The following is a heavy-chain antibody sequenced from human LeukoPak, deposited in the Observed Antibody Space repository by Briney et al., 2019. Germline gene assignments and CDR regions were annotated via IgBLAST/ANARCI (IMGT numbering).Heavy chain of an antibody. Sequence: PGGSLRLSCAASGFTFSSYAMTWVRQAPGKGLEWISYIRCTDDTTYYADSVKGRFTISRDNYRSTLYLQMHSLRAEDTGMYYCAKDMYTYDSPYFDSWGQGALVTVAS. CDR3: AKDMYTYDSPYFDS. CDR1: GFTFSSYA. CDR2: IRCTDDTT. J-gene: IGHJ4*02. V-gene: IGHV3-23*01. D-gene: IGHD3-22*01.